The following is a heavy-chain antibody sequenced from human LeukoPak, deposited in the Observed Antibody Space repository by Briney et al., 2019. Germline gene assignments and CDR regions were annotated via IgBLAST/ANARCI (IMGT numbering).Heavy chain of an antibody. CDR1: GFTLSSFE. D-gene: IGHD3-22*01. CDR2: ISGSAYST. J-gene: IGHJ3*02. Sequence: GGSLRLSCAASGFTLSSFEMNWVRQAPGKGLEWVSSISGSAYSTIYADSVKGRFIISRDNSQNTLYLQMNSLRADDTAVYYCARGRNYYDSSRYYYEGDAFDIWGQGTMVTVSS. CDR3: ARGRNYYDSSRYYYEGDAFDI. V-gene: IGHV3-23*01.